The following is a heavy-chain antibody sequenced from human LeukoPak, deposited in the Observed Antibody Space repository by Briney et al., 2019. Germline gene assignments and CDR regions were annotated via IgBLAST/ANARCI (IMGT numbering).Heavy chain of an antibody. J-gene: IGHJ4*02. D-gene: IGHD4-23*01. CDR2: ISYDGSNE. CDR3: AREGTVVKLDY. V-gene: IGHV3-30*04. CDR1: GFTFSSYV. Sequence: GGSLRLSCAASGFTFSSYVMHWVRQAPGKGLEWVAIISYDGSNEYYADSVKGRFTISRDNAKNSLYLQMNSLRAEDTAVYYCAREGTVVKLDYWGQGTLVTVSS.